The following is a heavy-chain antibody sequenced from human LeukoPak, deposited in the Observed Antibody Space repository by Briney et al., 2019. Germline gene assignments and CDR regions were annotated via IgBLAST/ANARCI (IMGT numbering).Heavy chain of an antibody. CDR3: ATIKRGSIFGYFDF. J-gene: IGHJ4*02. Sequence: KSSETLSLTCTVSGGSISSHYWSWIRQPPGKGLEWIAYLFDSVNTKDNPSLQSRLTLSADTSKNQFPLRLSSVTAADTAVYYCATIKRGSIFGYFDFWGQGIKVTVSS. CDR1: GGSISSHY. D-gene: IGHD5-18*01. V-gene: IGHV4-59*11. CDR2: LFDSVNT.